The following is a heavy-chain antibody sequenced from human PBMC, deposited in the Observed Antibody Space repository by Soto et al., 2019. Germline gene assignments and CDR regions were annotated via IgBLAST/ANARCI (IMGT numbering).Heavy chain of an antibody. CDR2: IWHYGNNE. CDR3: AREKDMWWFDP. CDR1: GFTFSSFG. J-gene: IGHJ5*02. Sequence: QVQLVESGGGVVQPGRSLRLSCAASGFTFSSFGMHWVRQAPGKGLEWVAVIWHYGNNENYVDSVKGRFTISRDNSKNTLYLQLNSLRAEDRAGYYCAREKDMWWFDPWGQGTLVTVSS. V-gene: IGHV3-33*01. D-gene: IGHD2-15*01.